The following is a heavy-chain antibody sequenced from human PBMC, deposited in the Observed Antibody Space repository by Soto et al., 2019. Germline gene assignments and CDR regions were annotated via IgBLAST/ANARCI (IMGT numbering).Heavy chain of an antibody. CDR1: GFTFSSYG. V-gene: IGHV3-33*01. J-gene: IGHJ6*02. Sequence: VGSLRLSCAASGFTFSSYGMHWVRQAPGKGLEWVAVIWYDGSNKYYADSVKGRFTISRDNSKNTLYLQMNSLRAEDTAVYYCARETSFYYYGMDVWGQGTTVTSP. CDR2: IWYDGSNK. CDR3: ARETSFYYYGMDV.